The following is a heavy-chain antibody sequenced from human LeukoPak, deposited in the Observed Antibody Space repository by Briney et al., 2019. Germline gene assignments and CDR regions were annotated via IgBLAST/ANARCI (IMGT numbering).Heavy chain of an antibody. CDR2: INPNSGGT. Sequence: ASVKVSCKASGYTFTGYYVHWVRQAPGQGLEWMGWINPNSGGTNYAQKFQGRVTMTRDTSISTAYMELSRLRSDDTAVYYCARGDCSSTSCYGNYYGMDVWGQGTTVTVSS. CDR3: ARGDCSSTSCYGNYYGMDV. CDR1: GYTFTGYY. V-gene: IGHV1-2*02. D-gene: IGHD2-2*01. J-gene: IGHJ6*02.